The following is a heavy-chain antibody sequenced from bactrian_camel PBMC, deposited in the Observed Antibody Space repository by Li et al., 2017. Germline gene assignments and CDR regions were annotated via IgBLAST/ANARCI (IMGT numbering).Heavy chain of an antibody. CDR1: VFTFSTAS. CDR3: ATDLPPVVAGPSHG. Sequence: HVQLVESGGGLVQPGGSLRLSCAASVFTFSTASMMSWVRQAPGKGLEWVSTIYSEGRNTYYADSVQGRFTISRDNAKNTVFLQMNSLKSEDTALYFFATDLPPVVAGPSHGWGQGTQVTVS. D-gene: IGHD6*01. CDR2: IYSEGRNT. V-gene: IGHV3-2*01. J-gene: IGHJ4*01.